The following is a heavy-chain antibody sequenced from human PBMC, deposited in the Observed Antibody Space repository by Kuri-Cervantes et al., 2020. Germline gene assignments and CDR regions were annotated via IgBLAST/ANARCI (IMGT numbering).Heavy chain of an antibody. J-gene: IGHJ2*01. Sequence: SETLSHTCAASGFTFSSYWMSWVRQAPGKGLEWIGSIYYSGSTYYNPSLKSRVTISVDTSKNQFSLKLSSVTAADTAVYYCARDYDILTGYQNWYFDLWGRGTLVTVSS. V-gene: IGHV4-39*07. CDR3: ARDYDILTGYQNWYFDL. CDR1: GFTFSSYW. CDR2: IYYSGST. D-gene: IGHD3-9*01.